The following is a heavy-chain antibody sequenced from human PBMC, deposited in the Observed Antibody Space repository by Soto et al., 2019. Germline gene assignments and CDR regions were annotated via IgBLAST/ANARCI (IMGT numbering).Heavy chain of an antibody. CDR2: ISGSGGST. J-gene: IGHJ6*03. CDR3: AKDEGDDYGDYWDYYYYYMDV. V-gene: IGHV3-23*01. D-gene: IGHD4-17*01. CDR1: GFTFSSYA. Sequence: PGGSLRLSCAASGFTFSSYAMSWVRQAPGKGLEWVSAISGSGGSTYYADSVKGRFTISRDNSKNTLYLQMNSLRAEDTAVYYCAKDEGDDYGDYWDYYYYYMDVWGKGTTVNVSS.